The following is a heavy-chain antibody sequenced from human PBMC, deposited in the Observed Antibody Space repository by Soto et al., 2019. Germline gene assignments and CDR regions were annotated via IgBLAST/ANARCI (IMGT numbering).Heavy chain of an antibody. CDR2: ISTNGGST. V-gene: IGHV3-64D*06. CDR1: GFTFSSYA. CDR3: VKGEYYYDSSGYYPLDY. Sequence: GGSLRLSCAGSGFTFSSYAMHWVRQAPGKGLEYVSSISTNGGSTHYADSVKGRFTISRDNSKNTQYLQMSSLRADDTAVYYCVKGEYYYDSSGYYPLDYWGQGTLVTVSS. D-gene: IGHD3-22*01. J-gene: IGHJ4*02.